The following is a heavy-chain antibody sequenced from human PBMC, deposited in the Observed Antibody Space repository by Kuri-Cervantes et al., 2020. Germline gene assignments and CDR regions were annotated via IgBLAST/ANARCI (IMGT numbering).Heavy chain of an antibody. CDR3: ARNYGDYVAYWYFDL. CDR1: GYTFTSYG. J-gene: IGHJ2*01. D-gene: IGHD4-17*01. V-gene: IGHV1-8*02. CDR2: MNPNSGNT. Sequence: ASVKVSCKASGYTFTSYGISWVRQATGQGLEWMGWMNPNSGNTGYAQKFQGRVTMTRNTSISTAYMELSSLRSEDTAVYYCARNYGDYVAYWYFDLWGRGTLVTVSS.